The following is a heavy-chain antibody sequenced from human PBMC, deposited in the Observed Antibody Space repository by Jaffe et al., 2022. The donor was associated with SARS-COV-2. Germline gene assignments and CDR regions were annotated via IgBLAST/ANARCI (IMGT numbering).Heavy chain of an antibody. D-gene: IGHD6-19*01. CDR2: ISWNIGNI. Sequence: EVQLVESGGGLVQPGRSLRLSCAASGFTFDDYAMHWVRQAPGKGLEWVSSISWNIGNIGYADSVKGRFTISRDNAKNSLYLQMNSLRAEDTALYYCAKGRTLDSGWDYWGQGTLVTVSS. CDR1: GFTFDDYA. V-gene: IGHV3-9*01. J-gene: IGHJ4*02. CDR3: AKGRTLDSGWDY.